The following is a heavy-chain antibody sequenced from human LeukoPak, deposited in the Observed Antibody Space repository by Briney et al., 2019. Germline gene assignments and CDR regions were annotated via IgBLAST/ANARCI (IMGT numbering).Heavy chain of an antibody. CDR1: GYTFTGYY. J-gene: IGHJ3*02. CDR3: AREYDNSGLKAFDI. CDR2: INPNSGGT. D-gene: IGHD3-22*01. Sequence: GASVKVSCKASGYTFTGYYMHWVRQAPGQGLEWMGWINPNSGGTGSAQKFQGRVTITRDTSITTAYMELSRLRSDDTALYYCAREYDNSGLKAFDIWGQGTMVTVSS. V-gene: IGHV1-2*02.